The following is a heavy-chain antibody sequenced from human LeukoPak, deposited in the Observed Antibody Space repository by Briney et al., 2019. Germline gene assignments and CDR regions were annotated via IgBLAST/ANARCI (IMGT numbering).Heavy chain of an antibody. V-gene: IGHV4-59*08. CDR2: IHYGGSI. Sequence: SETLSLTCTVFGGSTTNNYWSWIRQTPENGLEWIAYIHYGGSINYNPSLRSRATISLDTSRNQVSLTLTSVTGADTGVYYCARRASGSYPDYFDFWGQGTPVIVFS. D-gene: IGHD1-26*01. CDR1: GGSTTNNY. J-gene: IGHJ4*02. CDR3: ARRASGSYPDYFDF.